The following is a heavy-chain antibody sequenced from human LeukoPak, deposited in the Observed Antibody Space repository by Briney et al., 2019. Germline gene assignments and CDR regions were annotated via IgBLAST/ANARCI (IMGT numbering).Heavy chain of an antibody. J-gene: IGHJ4*02. CDR2: IRYDGSNK. Sequence: PGGSLRLSCAASGFTFSSYGMHWVRQAPGKGLEWVAFIRYDGSNKYYADSVKGRFTISRDNSKNTLYLHVNSLRPEDTAVYYCAKGVVVAPDVTPFDYWGQGTLVTVSS. CDR1: GFTFSSYG. CDR3: AKGVVVAPDVTPFDY. V-gene: IGHV3-30*02. D-gene: IGHD2-2*01.